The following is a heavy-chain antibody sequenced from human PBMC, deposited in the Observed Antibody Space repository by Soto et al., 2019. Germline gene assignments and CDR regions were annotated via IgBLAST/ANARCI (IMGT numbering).Heavy chain of an antibody. D-gene: IGHD6-19*01. Sequence: GGSLRLSCAASGFTFSSYGMHWVRQAPGKGLEWVAVIWYDGSNKYYADSVKGRFTISRDNSKNTLYLQMNSLRAEDTAVYYCARDGGGSGWYIHYWGQGTLVTVPS. CDR2: IWYDGSNK. CDR1: GFTFSSYG. J-gene: IGHJ4*02. CDR3: ARDGGGSGWYIHY. V-gene: IGHV3-33*01.